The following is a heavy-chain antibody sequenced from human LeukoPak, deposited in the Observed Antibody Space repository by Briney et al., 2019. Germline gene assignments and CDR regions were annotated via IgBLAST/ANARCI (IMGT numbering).Heavy chain of an antibody. D-gene: IGHD3/OR15-3a*01. Sequence: GSLRLSCAASGFTFRSYWMRWIRQPPGKGLEWIGSIYYSGSTYYNPSLKSRVTISVDTSKNQFSLKLRSVTAADTAVYYCARHFGTWGQGTLVTVSS. CDR2: IYYSGST. V-gene: IGHV4-39*01. CDR1: GFTFRSYW. J-gene: IGHJ4*02. CDR3: ARHFGT.